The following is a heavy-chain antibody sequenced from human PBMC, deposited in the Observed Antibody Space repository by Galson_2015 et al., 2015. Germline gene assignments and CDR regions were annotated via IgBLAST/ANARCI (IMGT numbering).Heavy chain of an antibody. V-gene: IGHV3-23*01. Sequence: SLRLSCAASGFTFSNYAMTWVRQAPGEGLEWVSTITDSGGNTFYADSVKGRFTLSRDNSKNTLYLQMTSLRAEDTAVYYCAKDLIDFWSLYLRLDHWGQGTLVTVSS. D-gene: IGHD3-3*01. J-gene: IGHJ4*02. CDR1: GFTFSNYA. CDR2: ITDSGGNT. CDR3: AKDLIDFWSLYLRLDH.